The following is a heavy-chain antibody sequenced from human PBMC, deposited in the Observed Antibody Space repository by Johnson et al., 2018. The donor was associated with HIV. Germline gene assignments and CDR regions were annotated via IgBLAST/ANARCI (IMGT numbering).Heavy chain of an antibody. CDR3: ATFGGVSFHAFDI. D-gene: IGHD3-10*01. V-gene: IGHV3-33*03. J-gene: IGHJ3*02. CDR1: GFTFSSFG. CDR2: ISYAGNRT. Sequence: QVQLVESGGDVVQPGGSLRLSCAASGFTFSSFGMHWVRQAPGKALEWVAVISYAGNRTYYPDAVKGRFTISRDNAKNSLYLQMNGLRAEDTAVYYCATFGGVSFHAFDIWGQGTMVTVSS.